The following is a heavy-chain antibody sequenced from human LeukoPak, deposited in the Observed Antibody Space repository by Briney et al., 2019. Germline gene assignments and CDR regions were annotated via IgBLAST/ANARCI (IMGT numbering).Heavy chain of an antibody. CDR2: IYTSGST. Sequence: SETLSLTCTVSGGSISSYYWTWIRQPAGKGLEWIGHIYTSGSTNYNPSLKSRATMSVDTSKNQFSLKLSSVTAADTAVYYCAGLAGDYDFDYWGQGTLVTVSS. V-gene: IGHV4-4*07. CDR1: GGSISSYY. D-gene: IGHD4-17*01. CDR3: AGLAGDYDFDY. J-gene: IGHJ4*02.